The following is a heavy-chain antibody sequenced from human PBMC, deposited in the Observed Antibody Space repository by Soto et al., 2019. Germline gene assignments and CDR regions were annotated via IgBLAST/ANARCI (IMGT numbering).Heavy chain of an antibody. CDR1: GFTFTTYA. V-gene: IGHV3-23*01. J-gene: IGHJ4*02. Sequence: EVQLLESGGGLVQPGGSLRLSCAASGFTFTTYAMSWVRQAPGEGLEWVSAISGSGGSTYYTDSVKGRFTISRDNSTNTLYLQMNRLRAEDTAVYYCAKNWDTTFSSSSHWGQGTLVTVSS. CDR3: AKNWDTTFSSSSH. D-gene: IGHD6-6*01. CDR2: ISGSGGST.